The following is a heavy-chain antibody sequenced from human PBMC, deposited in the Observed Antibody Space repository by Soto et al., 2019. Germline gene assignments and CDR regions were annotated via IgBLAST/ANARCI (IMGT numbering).Heavy chain of an antibody. D-gene: IGHD6-19*01. V-gene: IGHV1-69*06. J-gene: IGHJ3*02. Sequence: QVQLVQSGAEMREPGSSVKASCKASGGTFSSPAITWRRQAPGQGPEWMGGIIPTFGTPNYIEKFRGRVTITADTATSTAYMEVSSLTSEDTAMYFCARSETAGHRGFDIWGQGTMVTVSS. CDR3: ARSETAGHRGFDI. CDR1: GGTFSSPA. CDR2: IIPTFGTP.